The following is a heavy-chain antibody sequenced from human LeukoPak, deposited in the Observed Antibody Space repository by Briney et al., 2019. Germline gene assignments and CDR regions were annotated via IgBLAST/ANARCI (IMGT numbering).Heavy chain of an antibody. V-gene: IGHV3-21*01. J-gene: IGHJ3*02. CDR3: ARDRSKLLWFGELLSDAFDI. Sequence: GGSLRLSCAASGFTFSSYSMNWDRQAPGKGLEWVSSISSSSSYIYYADSVKGRFTISRDNAKNSLYLQMNSLRAEDTAVYYCARDRSKLLWFGELLSDAFDIWGQGTMVTVSS. D-gene: IGHD3-10*01. CDR1: GFTFSSYS. CDR2: ISSSSSYI.